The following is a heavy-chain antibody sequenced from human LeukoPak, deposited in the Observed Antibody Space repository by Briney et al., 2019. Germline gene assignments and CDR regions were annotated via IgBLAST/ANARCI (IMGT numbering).Heavy chain of an antibody. CDR3: ARVHTVTPGFDY. D-gene: IGHD4-17*01. V-gene: IGHV1-3*01. CDR1: GYSITSCT. Sequence: ASVTLTCTASGYSITSCTKYWGCHAPRPRNELKGWISACNGNTKYSQQFPGRVTITRDTSASTAYMELSSLRSEDTAVYYCARVHTVTPGFDYWGQGTLVTVSS. CDR2: ISACNGNT. J-gene: IGHJ4*02.